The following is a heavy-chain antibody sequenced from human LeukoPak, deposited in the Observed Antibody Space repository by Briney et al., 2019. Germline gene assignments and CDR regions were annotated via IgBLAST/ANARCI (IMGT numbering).Heavy chain of an antibody. D-gene: IGHD3-10*01. Sequence: GGSLRLSCAASGFTFSSYAMHWVRQAPGKGLEWVAVISYDGSNKYYSDSVKGRFIISRDNSQTAVYLQMNGLRIEDTAVYYCARGGPVIFQLDHWGQGILVTVSS. CDR3: ARGGPVIFQLDH. CDR1: GFTFSSYA. V-gene: IGHV3-30-3*01. J-gene: IGHJ4*02. CDR2: ISYDGSNK.